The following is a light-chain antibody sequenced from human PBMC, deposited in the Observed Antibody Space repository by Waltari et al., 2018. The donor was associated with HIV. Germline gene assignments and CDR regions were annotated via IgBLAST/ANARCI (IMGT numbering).Light chain of an antibody. CDR1: ALPKQY. CDR3: QAADSSGTYKGNWV. V-gene: IGLV3-25*03. Sequence: SYELTQPPSVSVSPGQTARLTCSGDALPKQYAYWYQQKPGQAPVLVIYKDSERPSGIPERFSGSSSGTTVTLTISGVQAEDEADYYCQAADSSGTYKGNWVFGGGTKLTVL. J-gene: IGLJ3*02. CDR2: KDS.